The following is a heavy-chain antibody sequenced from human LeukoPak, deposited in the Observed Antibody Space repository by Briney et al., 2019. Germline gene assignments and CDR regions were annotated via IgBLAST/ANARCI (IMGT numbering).Heavy chain of an antibody. V-gene: IGHV1-69*04. CDR3: ASSIVGATDDAFDI. J-gene: IGHJ3*02. Sequence: ASVKVSCKASGGTFSSYAISWVRQAPGQGLEWMGRIIPILGIANYAQKFQGRVTITADESTSTAYMELSSLRSEDTAVYYCASSIVGATDDAFDIWGQGTMVTVSS. D-gene: IGHD1-26*01. CDR1: GGTFSSYA. CDR2: IIPILGIA.